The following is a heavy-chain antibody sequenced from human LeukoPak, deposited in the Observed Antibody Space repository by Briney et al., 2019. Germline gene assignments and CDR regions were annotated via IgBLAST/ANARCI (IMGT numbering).Heavy chain of an antibody. CDR2: VSAYNGNT. Sequence: GASVKVSCKASGYTFTSYGVSWVRQAPGQGLEWVGWVSAYNGNTNYAQKLQGRVTMTTDTSTNTAYMELRSLRSDDTAVYYCARAGTTLLLDYWGQGTLVTVSS. CDR1: GYTFTSYG. CDR3: ARAGTTLLLDY. V-gene: IGHV1-18*01. J-gene: IGHJ4*02. D-gene: IGHD4-11*01.